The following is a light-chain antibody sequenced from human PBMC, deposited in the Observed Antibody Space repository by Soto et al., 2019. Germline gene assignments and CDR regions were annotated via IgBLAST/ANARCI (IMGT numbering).Light chain of an antibody. J-gene: IGKJ2*01. CDR3: QQWSSSPRT. Sequence: EIELTQSPGTLSLSPGERATLSCRASQSLTNSRLAWYQQKPGQAPKVLIYGGSNRATGIPDRFSGSGSGTDFTLTSSRLEPEDVAVYYCQQWSSSPRTFGQGTKLEIK. CDR1: QSLTNSR. V-gene: IGKV3-20*01. CDR2: GGS.